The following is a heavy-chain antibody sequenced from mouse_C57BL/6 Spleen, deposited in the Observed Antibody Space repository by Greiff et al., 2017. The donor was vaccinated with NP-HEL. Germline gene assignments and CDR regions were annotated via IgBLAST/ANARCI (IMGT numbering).Heavy chain of an antibody. V-gene: IGHV5-6*01. J-gene: IGHJ1*03. D-gene: IGHD1-1*01. Sequence: EVQLQQSGGNLVKPGGSLKLSCAASGFTFSSYGMSWVRQTPDKRLEWVATISSGGSYTYYPDSVKGRFTISRDNAKNTLYLQMSSLKSEDTAMYYCARQEGVVDWYFDVWGTGTTVTVSS. CDR3: ARQEGVVDWYFDV. CDR1: GFTFSSYG. CDR2: ISSGGSYT.